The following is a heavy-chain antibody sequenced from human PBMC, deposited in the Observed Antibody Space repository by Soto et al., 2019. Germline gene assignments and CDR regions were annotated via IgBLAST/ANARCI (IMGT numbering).Heavy chain of an antibody. Sequence: GGSLRLSCAASGFAFSSYAMTWVRQAPGKGLEWVSALSGSGATTYYADSVKGRFTISRDNSKNTLSLEMNSLRAEDTAVYYCAKPPESSSTFYYYGLDIWGQGTTVTVSS. V-gene: IGHV3-23*01. J-gene: IGHJ6*02. CDR3: AKPPESSSTFYYYGLDI. D-gene: IGHD2-2*01. CDR1: GFAFSSYA. CDR2: LSGSGATT.